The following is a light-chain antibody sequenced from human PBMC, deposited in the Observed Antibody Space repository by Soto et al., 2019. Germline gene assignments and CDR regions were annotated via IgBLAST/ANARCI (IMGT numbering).Light chain of an antibody. CDR3: QTWGTGIQGV. J-gene: IGLJ3*02. V-gene: IGLV4-69*01. CDR1: SGHSSYA. Sequence: QAVVTQSPSASASLGALVKLTCTLSSGHSSYAIAWHQQQPEKGPRYLMKLNSDGSHSKGDGIPDRFSGSSSGAERYLTISSLQSEDEADYYCQTWGTGIQGVFGGGTKLTVL. CDR2: LNSDGSH.